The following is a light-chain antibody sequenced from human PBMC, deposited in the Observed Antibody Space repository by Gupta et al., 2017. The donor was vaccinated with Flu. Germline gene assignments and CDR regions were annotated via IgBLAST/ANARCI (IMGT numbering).Light chain of an antibody. CDR2: AAS. CDR1: QGISSW. V-gene: IGKV1-12*01. Sequence: DIQLTQSPSSVSASVGDRVTITCRASQGISSWIAWYQQKPGKAPKLLIYAASSLHSGVPSRFSGSGSGTEFTLTIGSLQPEDFATYYCQQANSFPLTFGGGTKAEI. J-gene: IGKJ4*01. CDR3: QQANSFPLT.